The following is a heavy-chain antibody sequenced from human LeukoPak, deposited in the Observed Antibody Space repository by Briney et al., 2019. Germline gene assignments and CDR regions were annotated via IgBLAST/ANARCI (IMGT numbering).Heavy chain of an antibody. J-gene: IGHJ4*02. D-gene: IGHD2-2*01. CDR2: INPSGGST. Sequence: ASVKVSCKASGYTFTSYYMRWVRQAPGQGLEWMGIINPSGGSTSYAQKFQGRVTMTRDTSTSTVYMELSSLRSEDTAVYYCARAERRCSSTSCYLFDYWGQGTLVTVSS. CDR1: GYTFTSYY. V-gene: IGHV1-46*03. CDR3: ARAERRCSSTSCYLFDY.